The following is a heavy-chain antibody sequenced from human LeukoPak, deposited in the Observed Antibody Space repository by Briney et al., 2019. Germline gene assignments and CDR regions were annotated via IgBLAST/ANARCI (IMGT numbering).Heavy chain of an antibody. J-gene: IGHJ4*02. D-gene: IGHD5-12*01. Sequence: SETLSLTCTVAGVSISSGSYYWSWIRQPAGKGLEWIGRIYSSGSTNYNPSLKSRVTISVDTSKNQFSLKLSSVTAADTAMYYCARVSGYDWESFYDYWGQGTLVTVSS. CDR2: IYSSGST. V-gene: IGHV4-61*02. CDR1: GVSISSGSYY. CDR3: ARVSGYDWESFYDY.